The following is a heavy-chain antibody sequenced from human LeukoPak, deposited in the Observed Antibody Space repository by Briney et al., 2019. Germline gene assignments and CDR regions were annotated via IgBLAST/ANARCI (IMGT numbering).Heavy chain of an antibody. Sequence: SVKVSCKASGGTFSSYAISWVRQAPGQGLEWMGRIIPIFGTANYAQKFQGRVTITTDGSTSTAYMELSSLRSEDTAVYYCASTTAMVMNYFDYWGQGTLVTVSS. CDR3: ASTTAMVMNYFDY. D-gene: IGHD5-18*01. CDR1: GGTFSSYA. V-gene: IGHV1-69*05. CDR2: IIPIFGTA. J-gene: IGHJ4*02.